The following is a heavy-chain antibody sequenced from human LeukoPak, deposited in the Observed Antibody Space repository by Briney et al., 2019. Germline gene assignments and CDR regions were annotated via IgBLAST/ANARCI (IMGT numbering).Heavy chain of an antibody. CDR1: GGSISSYY. CDR3: ARAHSSGWYFDY. Sequence: PSETLSLTCTVSGGSISSYYWSWIRQPPGKGLEWIGYIYYSGSTNYNPSLKSRVTISVDTSKNQFSLKLSSVTAADTAVYYCARAHSSGWYFDYWGQGTLVTVSS. D-gene: IGHD6-19*01. J-gene: IGHJ4*02. V-gene: IGHV4-59*01. CDR2: IYYSGST.